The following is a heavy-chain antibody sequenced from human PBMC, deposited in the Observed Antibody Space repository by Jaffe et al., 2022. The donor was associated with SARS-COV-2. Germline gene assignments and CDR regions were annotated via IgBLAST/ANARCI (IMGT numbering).Heavy chain of an antibody. CDR3: AKDPRPYLDTAMGTFDY. V-gene: IGHV3-23*01. CDR1: GFTFSSYA. J-gene: IGHJ4*02. Sequence: EVQLLESGGGLVQPGGSLRLSCAASGFTFSSYAMSWVRQAPGKGLEWVSAISGSGGSTYYADSVKGRFTISRDNSKNTLYLQMNSLRAEDTAVYYCAKDPRPYLDTAMGTFDYWGQGTLVTVSS. D-gene: IGHD5-18*01. CDR2: ISGSGGST.